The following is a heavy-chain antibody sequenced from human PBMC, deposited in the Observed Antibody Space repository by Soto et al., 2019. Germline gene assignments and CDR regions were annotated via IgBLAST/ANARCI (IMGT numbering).Heavy chain of an antibody. J-gene: IGHJ6*03. Sequence: EVQLVESGGGLVKPGGSLRLSCAASGFTFSSYSMNWVRQAPGKGLEWVSSISSSSSYIYYADSVKGRFTISRDNAKNSLYLQMNSLRAEDTAVYYCARDQPIFGVVIIDYYYYMDVWGKGTTVTVSS. V-gene: IGHV3-21*01. CDR3: ARDQPIFGVVIIDYYYYMDV. D-gene: IGHD3-3*01. CDR2: ISSSSSYI. CDR1: GFTFSSYS.